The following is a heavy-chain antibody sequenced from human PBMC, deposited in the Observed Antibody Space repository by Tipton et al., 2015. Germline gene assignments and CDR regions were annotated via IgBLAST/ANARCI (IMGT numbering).Heavy chain of an antibody. V-gene: IGHV4-38-2*01. Sequence: SLTCAVSAYSISTDYYWGWIRQPPGKGLEWIGTISHSGSTYYNPSLKSRVTISADTSKNQFSLKLSSVTAADTAVYYCACQDYDILTRDYQTVDYWGQGTLVTVSS. CDR3: ACQDYDILTRDYQTVDY. CDR1: AYSISTDYY. J-gene: IGHJ4*02. CDR2: ISHSGST. D-gene: IGHD3-9*01.